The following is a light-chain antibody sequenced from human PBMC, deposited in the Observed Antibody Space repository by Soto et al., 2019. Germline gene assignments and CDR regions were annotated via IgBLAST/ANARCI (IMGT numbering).Light chain of an antibody. CDR3: QHYKMYSPWT. CDR2: DVS. J-gene: IGKJ1*01. Sequence: DIQMTQSPSTLSAYVGDSVTITCRASQSITTWLAWYQQRPGKAPKLLIYDVSSLQSGVPSRFSCSGSRTEFTLTISSLQPDDFATYYCQHYKMYSPWTFXQGTKAGIK. CDR1: QSITTW. V-gene: IGKV1-5*01.